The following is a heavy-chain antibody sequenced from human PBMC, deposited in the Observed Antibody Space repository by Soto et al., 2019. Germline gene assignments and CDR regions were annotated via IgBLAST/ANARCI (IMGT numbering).Heavy chain of an antibody. CDR1: GFTFGDYA. CDR2: IRSKAYGGTT. D-gene: IGHD1-26*01. V-gene: IGHV3-49*03. J-gene: IGHJ4*02. Sequence: LRLSCTASGFTFGDYAMSWFRQAPGKGLEWVGFIRSKAYGGTTEYAASVKGRFTISRDDSKSIAYLQMNSLKTEDTAVYYCTRVKGELTSVYYFDYWGQGTLVTVSS. CDR3: TRVKGELTSVYYFDY.